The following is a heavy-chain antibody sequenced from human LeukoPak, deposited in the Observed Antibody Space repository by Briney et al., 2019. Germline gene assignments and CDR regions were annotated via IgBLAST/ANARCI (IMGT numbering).Heavy chain of an antibody. D-gene: IGHD6-19*01. J-gene: IGHJ5*02. CDR1: GGSISSYY. V-gene: IGHV4-59*01. Sequence: SETLSLACTVSGGSISSYYWSWIRQPPGKGLEWIGYIYYSGSTNYNPSLKSRVTISVDTSKNQFSLKLSSVTAADTAVYYCAREAYSSGWYPWFDPRGQGTLVTVSS. CDR3: AREAYSSGWYPWFDP. CDR2: IYYSGST.